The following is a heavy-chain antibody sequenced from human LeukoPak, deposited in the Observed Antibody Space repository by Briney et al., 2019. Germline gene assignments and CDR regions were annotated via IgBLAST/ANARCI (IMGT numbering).Heavy chain of an antibody. CDR2: TKSKTDGGTT. Sequence: KPGGSLRLSCAASGFTFSNAWMSWVRQAPGQGLEWVGRTKSKTDGGTTDYAAPVKGRFTISRDDSKNTLYLQMNSLKTEDTAVYYCTTHNDYYDSSGYVYWGQGTLVTVSS. CDR3: TTHNDYYDSSGYVY. V-gene: IGHV3-15*01. J-gene: IGHJ4*02. CDR1: GFTFSNAW. D-gene: IGHD3-22*01.